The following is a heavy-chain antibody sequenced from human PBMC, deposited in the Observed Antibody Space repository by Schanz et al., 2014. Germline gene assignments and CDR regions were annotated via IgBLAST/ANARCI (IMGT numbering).Heavy chain of an antibody. CDR2: IKQDGSEK. D-gene: IGHD6-13*01. J-gene: IGHJ5*02. V-gene: IGHV3-7*03. Sequence: EVQLLESGGALVQPGGSLRLSCAASGFIFSNSWMSWVRQAPGKGLEWVANIKQDGSEKYYVDSVKGRFSISRDNSKNTLYLHMNNLRAEDAAIYYCTKPDIPAALTGPGVWFDPWGQGTLVTVSS. CDR1: GFIFSNSW. CDR3: TKPDIPAALTGPGVWFDP.